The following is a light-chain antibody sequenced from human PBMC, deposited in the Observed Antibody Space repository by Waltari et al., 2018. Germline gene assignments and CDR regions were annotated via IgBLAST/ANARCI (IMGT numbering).Light chain of an antibody. Sequence: SYVLTQPPSVSVAPGKTATITCGGDKIGSKNVHWYQQRTGQAPVLGISYDTDRPSELPERFSGSNSGTTATLTISRVEVGDEADYYCQVWHDRSNHVVFGGGTKLTVL. CDR2: YDT. J-gene: IGLJ3*02. CDR3: QVWHDRSNHVV. CDR1: KIGSKN. V-gene: IGLV3-21*04.